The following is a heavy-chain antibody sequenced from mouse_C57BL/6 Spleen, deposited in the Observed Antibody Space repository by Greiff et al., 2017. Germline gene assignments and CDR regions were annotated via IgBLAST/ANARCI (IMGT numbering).Heavy chain of an antibody. CDR2: IYPGNSDT. J-gene: IGHJ4*01. CDR3: TRFYYDYAMDY. Sequence: VQLQQSGTVLARPGASVKMSCKTSGYTFTSYWMHWVKQRPGQGLEWIGAIYPGNSDTSYNQKFNGKAKLTAVTSASTAYMELSSLTNEDSAVYYCTRFYYDYAMDYWGQGTSVTVSS. D-gene: IGHD2-4*01. V-gene: IGHV1-5*01. CDR1: GYTFTSYW.